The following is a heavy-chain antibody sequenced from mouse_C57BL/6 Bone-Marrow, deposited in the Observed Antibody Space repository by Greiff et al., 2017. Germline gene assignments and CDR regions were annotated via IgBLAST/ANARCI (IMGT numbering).Heavy chain of an antibody. CDR1: GFTFSSYA. D-gene: IGHD2-13*01. Sequence: EVQLVESGGGLVKPGGSLKLSCAASGFTFSSYAMSWVRQTPEKRLEWVATISDGGSYTYYPDNVKGRFTISRDNAKNNLYLQMSHLKSEDTAMYYCARDREGDGVDYWGQGTTLTVSS. V-gene: IGHV5-4*01. CDR3: ARDREGDGVDY. CDR2: ISDGGSYT. J-gene: IGHJ2*01.